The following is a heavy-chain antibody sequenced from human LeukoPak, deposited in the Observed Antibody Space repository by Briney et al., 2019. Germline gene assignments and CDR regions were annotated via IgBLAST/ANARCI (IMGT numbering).Heavy chain of an antibody. J-gene: IGHJ4*02. CDR3: ARDRRMRVRGYGKTGTTALDY. V-gene: IGHV3-23*01. D-gene: IGHD1-7*01. CDR1: GFTFSSYA. Sequence: GGSLRLSCAASGFTFSSYAMSWVRQAPGKGLEWVSAISGSGGSRNYADSVKGRFTISRDNSEKTLYLQMNSLRAEDTAVYYCARDRRMRVRGYGKTGTTALDYWGQGTLVTVSS. CDR2: ISGSGGSR.